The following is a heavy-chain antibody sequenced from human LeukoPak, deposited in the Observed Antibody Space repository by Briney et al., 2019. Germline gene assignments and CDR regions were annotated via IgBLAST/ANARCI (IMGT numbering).Heavy chain of an antibody. CDR2: IYPGDSDT. CDR1: GYYFTNYW. J-gene: IGHJ3*02. V-gene: IGHV5-51*01. CDR3: ARHASRPYDAFDI. Sequence: HGESLKISCKGSGYYFTNYWIAWVRQMPGKGLEWMGIIYPGDSDTRYSPSFQGQVTISADKSISTAYLQWSSLRASDTAMYYCARHASRPYDAFDIWGQGTMVTVSS.